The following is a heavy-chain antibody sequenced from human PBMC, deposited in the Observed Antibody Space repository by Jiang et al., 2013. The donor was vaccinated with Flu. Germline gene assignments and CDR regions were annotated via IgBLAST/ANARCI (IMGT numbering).Heavy chain of an antibody. Sequence: YGISWVRQAPGQGLEWMGWISAYNGNTNYAQKLQGRVTMTTDTSTSTAYMELRSLRSDDTAVYYCALIAVALGEDYFDYWGRGNPGHRLL. V-gene: IGHV1-18*01. D-gene: IGHD6-19*01. CDR3: ALIAVALGEDYFDY. J-gene: IGHJ4*02. CDR1: YG. CDR2: ISAYNGNT.